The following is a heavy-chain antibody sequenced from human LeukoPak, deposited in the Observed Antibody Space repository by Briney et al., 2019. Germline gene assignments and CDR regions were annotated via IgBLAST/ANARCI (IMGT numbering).Heavy chain of an antibody. Sequence: GGSLRLSCAASGFTFNNAWMSWVRQAPGKGLEWVGRIKSKADGGTADYVAPVKGRFTISRDDAKNTVYLEMNSLKTEDTAVYFCTTGGSWYDPGHWGQGTLVTVSS. CDR3: TTGGSWYDPGH. CDR2: IKSKADGGTA. J-gene: IGHJ4*02. CDR1: GFTFNNAW. V-gene: IGHV3-15*01. D-gene: IGHD6-13*01.